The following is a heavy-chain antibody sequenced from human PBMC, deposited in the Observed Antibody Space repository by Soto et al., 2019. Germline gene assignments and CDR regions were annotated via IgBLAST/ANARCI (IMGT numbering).Heavy chain of an antibody. CDR2: ISYDGSNK. J-gene: IGHJ4*02. D-gene: IGHD5-18*01. CDR3: VGRGYSYTK. Sequence: QVQLVESGGGVVQPGRSLRLSCAASGFTFSSYAMHWVRQAPGKGLEWVAVISYDGSNKYYADSVKGRFTISRDNSKNTLYLQMNSLRAEDTAVYYCVGRGYSYTKWGQGTLVTVSS. CDR1: GFTFSSYA. V-gene: IGHV3-30-3*01.